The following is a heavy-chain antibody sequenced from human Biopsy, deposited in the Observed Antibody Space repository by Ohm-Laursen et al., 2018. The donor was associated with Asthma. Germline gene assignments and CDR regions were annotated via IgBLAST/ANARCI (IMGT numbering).Heavy chain of an antibody. CDR3: TRHNDY. D-gene: IGHD1-14*01. CDR1: GFSLSSSGAN. Sequence: TQTLTLTCSFSGFSLSSSGANVNWIRQPPGKALEWRARIDWEEDKFYSTSLRTRLTISKGSSEDQVVLTMTNMGPVDTATYYCTRHNDYWGPGILVTVSS. V-gene: IGHV2-70*04. J-gene: IGHJ4*02. CDR2: IDWEEDK.